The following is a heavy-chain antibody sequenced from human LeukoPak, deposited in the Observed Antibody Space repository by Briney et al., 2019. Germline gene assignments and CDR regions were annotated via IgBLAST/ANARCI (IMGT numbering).Heavy chain of an antibody. J-gene: IGHJ5*02. CDR2: IYYSGST. V-gene: IGHV4-39*01. CDR3: ARGSSSWRWGWFDP. D-gene: IGHD6-13*01. Sequence: PSETLSLTCTVSGGSISSSSYYWGWIRQPPGKGLEWIGSIYYSGSTYYNPSLKSRVTISVDTSKNQFSLKLSSVTAADTAVYYCARGSSSWRWGWFDPWGQGTLVTVSP. CDR1: GGSISSSSYY.